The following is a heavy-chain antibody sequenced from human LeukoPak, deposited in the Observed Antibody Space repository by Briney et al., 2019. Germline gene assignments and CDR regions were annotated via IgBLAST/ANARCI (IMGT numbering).Heavy chain of an antibody. V-gene: IGHV4-39*01. CDR1: GGSINSNSYY. CDR2: IFYSGNT. D-gene: IGHD5-24*01. CDR3: ARHRSKWLQSSFDY. J-gene: IGHJ4*02. Sequence: KASETLSLTCTVSGGSINSNSYYWGWIRQPPGKGLEWIGSIFYSGNTYDNPSLKSRVTISVDTSKNQFSLKLNSVTAADTAVYYCARHRSKWLQSSFDYWGQGTLVTVSS.